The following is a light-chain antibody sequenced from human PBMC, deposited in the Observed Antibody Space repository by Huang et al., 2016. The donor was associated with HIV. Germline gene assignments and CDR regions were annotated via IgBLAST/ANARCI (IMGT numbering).Light chain of an antibody. CDR2: NAS. J-gene: IGKJ2*01. V-gene: IGKV3-11*01. CDR1: QNIKND. CDR3: QQRTNWPPGYT. Sequence: EIVLTQSPATLSLSPGERVALSCRASQNIKNDLSWYQKRAGQAPRLLIANASTRATGIPARFSGSGSGTDFTLTISSLEPEDFVVYFCQQRTNWPPGYTFGQGTKL.